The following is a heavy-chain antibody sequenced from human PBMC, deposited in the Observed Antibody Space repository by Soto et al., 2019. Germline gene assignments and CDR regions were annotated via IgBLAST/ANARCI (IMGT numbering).Heavy chain of an antibody. CDR1: GVPFSGDY. CDR3: AKNLPRTGRFDY. CDR2: INHSGNT. Sequence: SETLSLTCAVYGVPFSGDYWSWIRQSPGKGLEWIGEINHSGNTNYNPSLKSRTTIFVDRSRNQFSLQVSSVTAADTAVYYCAKNLPRTGRFDYWSQGTVVTVSS. J-gene: IGHJ4*02. V-gene: IGHV4-34*01.